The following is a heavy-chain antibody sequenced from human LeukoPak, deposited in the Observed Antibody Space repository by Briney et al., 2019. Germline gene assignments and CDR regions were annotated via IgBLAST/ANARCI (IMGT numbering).Heavy chain of an antibody. V-gene: IGHV4-61*01. J-gene: IGHJ4*02. CDR2: IYYSGST. D-gene: IGHD3-22*01. Sequence: SETLSLTCTVSGGSVSSGSYYWSWIRQPPGKGLEWIGYIYYSGSTNYNPSLRSRVTISVDTSKNQFSLKLSSVTAADTAVYYCARYSVDYYDSSGYYSHIDYWGQGTLVTVSS. CDR1: GGSVSSGSYY. CDR3: ARYSVDYYDSSGYYSHIDY.